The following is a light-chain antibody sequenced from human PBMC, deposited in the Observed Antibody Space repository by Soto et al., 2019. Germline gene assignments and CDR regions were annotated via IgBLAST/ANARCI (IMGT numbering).Light chain of an antibody. V-gene: IGKV1-27*01. Sequence: IQMSHSPSARSASLGDIVTMTFRASQGISTYLAWYQQKAGKAPKLLIYGASSLHSGVPSRFSGGGSGTEFTLTISSLQSEDSAVYYCQQYHKWPPITFGQGTRLEIK. CDR1: QGISTY. CDR2: GAS. J-gene: IGKJ5*01. CDR3: QQYHKWPPIT.